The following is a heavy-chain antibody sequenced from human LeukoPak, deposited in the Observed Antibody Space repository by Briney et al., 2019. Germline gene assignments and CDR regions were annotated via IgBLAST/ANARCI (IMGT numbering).Heavy chain of an antibody. J-gene: IGHJ3*02. V-gene: IGHV1-46*01. Sequence: ASVKVSCKASGYTFTSYYMHWVRQAPGQGLEWMGIINPSGGSTSYAQKFQGRVTMTRDTSTSTVYMELSRLRSDDTAVYYCARVRGIAVAGTFWSFDIWGQGTMVTVSS. CDR3: ARVRGIAVAGTFWSFDI. D-gene: IGHD6-19*01. CDR1: GYTFTSYY. CDR2: INPSGGST.